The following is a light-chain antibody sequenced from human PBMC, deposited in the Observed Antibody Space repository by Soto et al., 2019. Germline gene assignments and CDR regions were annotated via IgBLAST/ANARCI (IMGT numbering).Light chain of an antibody. CDR2: AAS. J-gene: IGKJ2*01. Sequence: DIQMTQSPSSLSASVGDRVTITCRASQSISRYLNWYQQKPGKAPKLLIYAASSLQSGVPSRFSGSGSGTDFTLTISSLQTEHFATYYCQQSYSTPTFGQGTKLEIK. V-gene: IGKV1-39*01. CDR1: QSISRY. CDR3: QQSYSTPT.